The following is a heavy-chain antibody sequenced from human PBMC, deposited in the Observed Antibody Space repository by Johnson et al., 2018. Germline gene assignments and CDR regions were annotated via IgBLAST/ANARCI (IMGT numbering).Heavy chain of an antibody. Sequence: VQLVQSGGGLVQXGGSXRLXCAASGFTFSSYAMSWVRQAPGKGLEWVSVISGSGGSTYYADSVKGRFTISRDNSKNTLYLQMNSLRAEDTAVYYCAKDRYSSGREYFQHWGQGTLVTVSS. J-gene: IGHJ1*01. D-gene: IGHD6-19*01. CDR1: GFTFSSYA. CDR2: ISGSGGST. V-gene: IGHV3-23*04. CDR3: AKDRYSSGREYFQH.